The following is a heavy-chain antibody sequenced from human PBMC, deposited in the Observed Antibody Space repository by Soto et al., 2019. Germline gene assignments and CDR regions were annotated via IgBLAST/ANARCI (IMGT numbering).Heavy chain of an antibody. Sequence: ASVKLSCKASGYTFTSYDINWVRQATGQGLEWMGWMNPNSGNTGYAQRFQGRVTMTRNTSISTAYMELSSLRSEDTAVYYCASSNVDIVASDYYYYMDVWGKGTTVTVSS. D-gene: IGHD5-12*01. CDR1: GYTFTSYD. V-gene: IGHV1-8*01. CDR3: ASSNVDIVASDYYYYMDV. CDR2: MNPNSGNT. J-gene: IGHJ6*03.